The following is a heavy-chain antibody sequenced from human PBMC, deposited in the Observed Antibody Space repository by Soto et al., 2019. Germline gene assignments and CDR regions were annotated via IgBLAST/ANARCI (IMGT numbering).Heavy chain of an antibody. D-gene: IGHD3-9*01. V-gene: IGHV4-39*01. CDR2: LSHSGNT. Sequence: QLQLQESGPGLLKPSETLSLTCSVSGASTSSTIHYWGWIRQPPGKGLEWLGSLSHSGNTHYNPSLKSRLIISADKSKNQFSLTLTTVTPADTAVYFCARHMDYNILTGYFDWGQGTLVTDSS. J-gene: IGHJ4*02. CDR3: ARHMDYNILTGYFD. CDR1: GASTSSTIHY.